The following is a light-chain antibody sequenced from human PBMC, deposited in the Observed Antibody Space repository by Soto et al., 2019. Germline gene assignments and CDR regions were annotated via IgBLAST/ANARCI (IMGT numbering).Light chain of an antibody. CDR2: GAS. CDR3: QQYCSSPPYT. J-gene: IGKJ2*01. CDR1: QSVSSSY. V-gene: IGKV3-20*01. Sequence: EIVLTQSPGTLSLSPGERATLSCRASQSVSSSYLAWYQQKPGQAPRLLIYGASSRATGIPDRFSGSGSGTNFTLIISRLEPEDFAVYYCQQYCSSPPYTFGQGTKLEIK.